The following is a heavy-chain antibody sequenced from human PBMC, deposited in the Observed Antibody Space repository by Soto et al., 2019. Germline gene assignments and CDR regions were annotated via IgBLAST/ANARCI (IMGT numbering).Heavy chain of an antibody. CDR3: ARDPAVDGYYYYYYGMDV. D-gene: IGHD5-12*01. J-gene: IGHJ6*02. V-gene: IGHV1-18*04. Sequence: ASVKVSCKASGYTFTSYGISWVRQAPGQGLEWMGWISAYNGNTNYAQKLQGRVTMTTDTSTSTAYMELRSLRSDDTAVYYCARDPAVDGYYYYYYGMDVWGQGXTVTV. CDR2: ISAYNGNT. CDR1: GYTFTSYG.